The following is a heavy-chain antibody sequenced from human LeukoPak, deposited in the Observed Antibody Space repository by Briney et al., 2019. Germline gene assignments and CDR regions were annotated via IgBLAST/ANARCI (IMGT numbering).Heavy chain of an antibody. CDR2: IYHVGGT. J-gene: IGHJ6*03. CDR3: ARTVQGYSFGADSSYYYFMDV. V-gene: IGHV4-39*07. CDR1: GGSISSGGYY. D-gene: IGHD5-18*01. Sequence: PSETLSLTCTVSGGSISSGGYYWGWLRQPPGKGLEWIGSIYHVGGTYYNPSLKSRVTISIDTSKNQFSLRLTSVTAADTAVYFCARTVQGYSFGADSSYYYFMDVWGKGATVTVSS.